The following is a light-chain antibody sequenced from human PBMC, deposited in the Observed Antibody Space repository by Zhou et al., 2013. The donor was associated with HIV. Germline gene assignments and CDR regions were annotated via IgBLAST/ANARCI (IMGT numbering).Light chain of an antibody. CDR3: QQSYRVPPT. V-gene: IGKV1-39*01. J-gene: IGKJ2*01. CDR2: AAS. Sequence: DIQITQSPSSLSASVGDRVTITCRTSQSISSYLNWYQQKPGKAPKILIYAASSLQSGVPSRFSGSGSGTDFTLTISGLQIEDSATYYCQQSYRVPPTFGQGTKLEI. CDR1: QSISSY.